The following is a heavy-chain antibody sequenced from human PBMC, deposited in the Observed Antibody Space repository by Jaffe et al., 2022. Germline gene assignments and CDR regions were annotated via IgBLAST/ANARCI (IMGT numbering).Heavy chain of an antibody. D-gene: IGHD3-3*01. CDR3: AKEEDSITIFGVVPGHNWFDP. J-gene: IGHJ5*02. CDR2: ISGSGGST. V-gene: IGHV3-23*01. Sequence: EVQLLESGGGLVQPGGSLRLSCAASGFTFSSYAMSWVRQAPGKGLEWVSAISGSGGSTYYADSVKGRFTISRDNSKNTLYLQMNSLRAEDTAVYYCAKEEDSITIFGVVPGHNWFDPWGQGTLVTVSS. CDR1: GFTFSSYA.